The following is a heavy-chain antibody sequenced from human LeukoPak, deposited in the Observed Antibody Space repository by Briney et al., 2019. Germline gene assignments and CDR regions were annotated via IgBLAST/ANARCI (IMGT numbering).Heavy chain of an antibody. V-gene: IGHV5-51*01. CDR3: ARPWHDFWSPLGY. J-gene: IGHJ4*02. Sequence: GESLKISYKGSGYRITSYWIGWVRPRPGKGVEWMGIIYPGDSDTRYSPSSQGQVTISADKSISTAYLQWSSLKASDSAMYYCARPWHDFWSPLGYWGQGTLVTVSS. D-gene: IGHD3-3*01. CDR2: IYPGDSDT. CDR1: GYRITSYW.